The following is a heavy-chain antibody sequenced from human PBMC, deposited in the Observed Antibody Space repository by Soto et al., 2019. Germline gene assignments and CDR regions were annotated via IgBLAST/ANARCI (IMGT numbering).Heavy chain of an antibody. CDR1: GGSISSGDW. V-gene: IGHV4-4*02. Sequence: SETLSLTCAVSGGSISSGDWCWSWVRQSPGKGQEWIGENYYSGRPNYNPSLKSRITISPDTYENQFSLSLSTVTAADTAVYYFARDSDFSTGVSCYGNFDFWGKGTLVTVPS. J-gene: IGHJ4*02. CDR3: ARDSDFSTGVSCYGNFDF. D-gene: IGHD2-15*01. CDR2: NYYSGRP.